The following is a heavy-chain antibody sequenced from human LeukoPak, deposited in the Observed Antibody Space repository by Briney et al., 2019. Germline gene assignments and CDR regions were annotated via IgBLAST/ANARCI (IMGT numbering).Heavy chain of an antibody. CDR3: ARGKDHYYGSSGYPDFYYYAMDV. CDR2: INPHSGDT. V-gene: IGHV1-2*02. Sequence: GASVKVPCKASGYIFTGYFMHWVRQAPGQGFEWMGWINPHSGDTNFAQKFQGRVTLTRDTSITTAYMELSGLTSDDTAVYYCARGKDHYYGSSGYPDFYYYAMDVWGQGTTVTVSS. CDR1: GYIFTGYF. J-gene: IGHJ6*02. D-gene: IGHD3-22*01.